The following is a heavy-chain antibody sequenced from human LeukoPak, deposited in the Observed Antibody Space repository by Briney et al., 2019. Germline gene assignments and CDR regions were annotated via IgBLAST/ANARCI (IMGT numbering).Heavy chain of an antibody. J-gene: IGHJ3*02. CDR2: TYYRSKWYN. D-gene: IGHD3-16*01. V-gene: IGHV6-1*01. CDR3: ARGGGYVDHAFDI. Sequence: SQTLSLTCAISGDSVSSNSAAWNWIRQSPSIGLEWLGRTYYRSKWYNDYAVSVKSRITINPDTSKNQFSLQLNSVTPEDTAVYYCARGGGYVDHAFDIWGQGTMVTVSS. CDR1: GDSVSSNSAA.